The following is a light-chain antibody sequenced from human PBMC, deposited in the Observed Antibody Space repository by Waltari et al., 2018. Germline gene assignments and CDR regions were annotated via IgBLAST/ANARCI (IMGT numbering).Light chain of an antibody. CDR1: QNVGTS. V-gene: IGKV3-15*01. J-gene: IGKJ4*01. Sequence: VTQSPATLSVSPGERVTLSCRASQNVGTSLAWYQQKPGQTPRLLIFGAYSRASGVPARFSGSGSGTDFTLAISSLQSEDFAVYYCQQYEDWPRHSFGGGTKVQIE. CDR3: QQYEDWPRHS. CDR2: GAY.